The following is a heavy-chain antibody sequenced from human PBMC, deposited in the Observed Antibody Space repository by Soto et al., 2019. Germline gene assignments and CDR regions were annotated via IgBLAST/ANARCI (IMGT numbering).Heavy chain of an antibody. CDR3: ARRTVGWYFDH. D-gene: IGHD4-17*01. J-gene: IGHJ2*01. Sequence: EVQLLESGGGLVQPGGSLRLSCAASGFTFSIYAMNWVRQAPGKGLEWVSVISGSGGSTYYADSVKGRFTISRDNSKNTLYLQINSLRAEDTAVYYCARRTVGWYFDHWGRGTLVTVSS. CDR1: GFTFSIYA. CDR2: ISGSGGST. V-gene: IGHV3-23*01.